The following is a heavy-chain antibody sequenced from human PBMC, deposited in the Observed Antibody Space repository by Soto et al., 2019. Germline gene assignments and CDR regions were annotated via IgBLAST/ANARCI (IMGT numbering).Heavy chain of an antibody. CDR3: ARSQGSSTSLEIYYYYYYGMDV. V-gene: IGHV1-69*01. CDR2: IIPIPGTA. Sequence: QVQLVQSGAEVKKPGSSVKVSCKASGGTFGSYAISWVRLAPGQGLEWMGGIIPIPGTANYAQKFQGRVTIAADESTSTAYMELSSLRSEDTAVYYCARSQGSSTSLEIYYYYYYGMDVWGQGTTVTVSS. D-gene: IGHD2-2*01. J-gene: IGHJ6*02. CDR1: GGTFGSYA.